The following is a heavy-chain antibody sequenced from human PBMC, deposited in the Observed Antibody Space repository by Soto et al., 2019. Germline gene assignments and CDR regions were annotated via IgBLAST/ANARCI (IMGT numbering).Heavy chain of an antibody. J-gene: IGHJ6*02. CDR1: GYTFTSYG. D-gene: IGHD1-26*01. CDR2: ISAYNGNT. Sequence: AAVKVSWKASGYTFTSYGISWGRQAPGQGLEWMGWISAYNGNTNYAQKLQGRVTMTTDTSTSTAYMELRSLRSDDTAVYYCATTGPTSTGAGYYYYGMDVWGQGTTVPVSS. CDR3: ATTGPTSTGAGYYYYGMDV. V-gene: IGHV1-18*01.